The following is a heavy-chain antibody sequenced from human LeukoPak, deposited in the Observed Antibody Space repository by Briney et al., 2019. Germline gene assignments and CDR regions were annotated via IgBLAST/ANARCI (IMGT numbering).Heavy chain of an antibody. J-gene: IGHJ4*02. CDR1: GFTFSHYY. D-gene: IGHD3-22*01. CDR2: ISSSGCTI. Sequence: GGPLRLSCAASGFTFSHYYMSWLPQAPGKGLEWVSYISSSGCTIYYADYVKGRFTISRDNAKNSLYLQMNSLRAEDTAVYYCARDHGSITMIVVAPEYYFDYWGQGTLVTVSS. CDR3: ARDHGSITMIVVAPEYYFDY. V-gene: IGHV3-11*01.